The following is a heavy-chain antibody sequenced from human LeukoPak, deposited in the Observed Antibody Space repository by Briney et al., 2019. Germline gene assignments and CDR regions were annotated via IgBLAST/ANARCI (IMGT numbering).Heavy chain of an antibody. V-gene: IGHV3-64D*06. J-gene: IGHJ5*02. CDR1: GFTFSYFA. CDR3: ARERVEWLSLWFDP. CDR2: ISSNGGRS. D-gene: IGHD3-3*01. Sequence: GGSLRLSCSASGFTFSYFAMHWVRQAPGKGLESVSAISSNGGRSYHADSVKGRFTISRDNSKNTLYLQMSSLRAEDTAVYYCARERVEWLSLWFDPWGQGTLVTVSS.